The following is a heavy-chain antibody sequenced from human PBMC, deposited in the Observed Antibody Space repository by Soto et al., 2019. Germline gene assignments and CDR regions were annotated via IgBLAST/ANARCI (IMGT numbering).Heavy chain of an antibody. V-gene: IGHV1-69*12. CDR3: ARQGAAVRDYYYGMDV. CDR1: GGTFSRYA. CDR2: IIPIFGTA. J-gene: IGHJ6*02. D-gene: IGHD6-25*01. Sequence: QVQLVQSGAEVKKPGSSVKVSCKASGGTFSRYAISWVRQAPGQGLEWMGGIIPIFGTANYAQKFQGRVTITADESTSTDYMELSGLRSDDTAVYYCARQGAAVRDYYYGMDVWGQGTTVTVSS.